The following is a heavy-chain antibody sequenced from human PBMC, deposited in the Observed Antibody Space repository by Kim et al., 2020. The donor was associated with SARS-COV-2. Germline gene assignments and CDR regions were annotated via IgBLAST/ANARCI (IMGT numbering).Heavy chain of an antibody. J-gene: IGHJ6*02. Sequence: KDRFTLSRDNAKNTLYLQMSSLRAEDTAIYYCARGGGSLEWLLDYYYGMDVWGQGTTVTVSS. D-gene: IGHD3-3*01. CDR3: ARGGGSLEWLLDYYYGMDV. V-gene: IGHV3-74*01.